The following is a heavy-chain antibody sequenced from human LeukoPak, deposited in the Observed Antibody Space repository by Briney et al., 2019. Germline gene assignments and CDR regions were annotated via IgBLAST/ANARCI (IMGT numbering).Heavy chain of an antibody. V-gene: IGHV3-30*02. Sequence: PGGSLRLSCAASGFTFSSYAMSWVRQTPGKGLEWVAVIWYDGSKKDYPDSVRGRFIISRDNSKNTAYLEMNSLRVEDTAVYYCVKGPWYASSSGEDYWGQGIQVTVSS. J-gene: IGHJ4*02. CDR1: GFTFSSYA. D-gene: IGHD6-6*01. CDR3: VKGPWYASSSGEDY. CDR2: IWYDGSKK.